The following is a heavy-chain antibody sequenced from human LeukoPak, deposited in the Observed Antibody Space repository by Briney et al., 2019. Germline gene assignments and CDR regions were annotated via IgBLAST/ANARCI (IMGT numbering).Heavy chain of an antibody. CDR3: ARLAAGYYDILTGYATRGYFDY. Sequence: GGSLRLSCAASGFTFSNYAMNWVRQAPGKGLEWVANIKQDGSEKYYVDSVKGRFTISRDNAKNSLYLQMNSLRAEDTAVYYCARLAAGYYDILTGYATRGYFDYWGQGTLVTVSS. V-gene: IGHV3-7*01. J-gene: IGHJ4*02. CDR1: GFTFSNYA. CDR2: IKQDGSEK. D-gene: IGHD3-9*01.